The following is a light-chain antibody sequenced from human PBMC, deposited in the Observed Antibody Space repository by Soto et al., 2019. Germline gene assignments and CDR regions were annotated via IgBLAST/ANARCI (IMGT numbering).Light chain of an antibody. CDR2: WAS. CDR3: QQYYSTPRT. V-gene: IGKV4-1*01. J-gene: IGKJ4*01. Sequence: DIVMTQSPDSLAVSLGERATINCKSSQSVLYSSNNKNYLAWYQQKPGQPHKLLIYWASTRESGVPDRFSGSGSGTDFTLTISSLHAEDVAVYFCQQYYSTPRTFGGGTKVEIK. CDR1: QSVLYSSNNKNY.